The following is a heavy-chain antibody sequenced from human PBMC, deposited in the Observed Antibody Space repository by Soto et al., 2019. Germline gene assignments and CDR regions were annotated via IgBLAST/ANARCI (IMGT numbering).Heavy chain of an antibody. Sequence: PSETLSLTCTVSGDSINNFYWSWLRQPPGKGLEWIVSIYYSGSTIYNPSLKSRVTISVHTSKNQFSLRLSSVTAADTAVYYCARDRTQFDPCGQGXLVTVYS. V-gene: IGHV4-59*01. CDR1: GDSINNFY. J-gene: IGHJ5*02. CDR2: IYYSGST. CDR3: ARDRTQFDP.